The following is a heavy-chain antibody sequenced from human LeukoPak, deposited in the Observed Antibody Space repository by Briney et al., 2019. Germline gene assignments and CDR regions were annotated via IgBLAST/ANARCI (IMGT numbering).Heavy chain of an antibody. J-gene: IGHJ4*02. CDR2: IWYDGSNK. V-gene: IGHV3-33*01. CDR3: AREVYDSSGYYYSFDY. D-gene: IGHD3-22*01. Sequence: PGGSLRLSCAASGFTFSSYGMHWVRQAPGKGLEWVSVIWYDGSNKYYADSLKGRFTISRDNSKNTLYLQMNSLRAEDTAVYYCAREVYDSSGYYYSFDYWGQGTLVTVSS. CDR1: GFTFSSYG.